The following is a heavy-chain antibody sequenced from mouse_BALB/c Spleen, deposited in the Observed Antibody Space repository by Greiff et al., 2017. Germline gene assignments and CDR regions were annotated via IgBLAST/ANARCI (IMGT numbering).Heavy chain of an antibody. J-gene: IGHJ4*01. CDR3: ASLYYYGSSYDYYAMDY. CDR1: GFTFSSFG. CDR2: ISSGSSTI. Sequence: EVQVVESGGGLVQPGGSRKLSCAASGFTFSSFGMHWVRQAPEKGLEWVAYISSGSSTIYYADTVKGRFTISRDNPKNTLFLQMTSLRSEDTAMYYCASLYYYGSSYDYYAMDYWGQGTSVTVSS. V-gene: IGHV5-17*02. D-gene: IGHD1-1*01.